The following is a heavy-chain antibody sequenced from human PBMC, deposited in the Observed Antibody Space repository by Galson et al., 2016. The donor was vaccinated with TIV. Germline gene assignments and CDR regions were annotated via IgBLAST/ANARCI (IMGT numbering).Heavy chain of an antibody. CDR3: ARFVYGDYVDY. J-gene: IGHJ4*02. Sequence: GYTFSAYYMHWVRQAPGQGLEWMGWISPNSGDTNYPQKFQGRVTMTRDTSITTAYMELTTLTSDDTAVYYCARFVYGDYVDYWGQGTLVTVSS. CDR2: ISPNSGDT. CDR1: GYTFSAYY. V-gene: IGHV1-2*02. D-gene: IGHD4-17*01.